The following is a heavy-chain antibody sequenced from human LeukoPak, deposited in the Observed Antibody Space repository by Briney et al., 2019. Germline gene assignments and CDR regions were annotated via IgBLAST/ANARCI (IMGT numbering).Heavy chain of an antibody. V-gene: IGHV1-2*02. D-gene: IGHD3-10*01. CDR1: GYTFTGYY. J-gene: IGHJ4*02. CDR3: ARSRGRVLWFGEFEFDY. Sequence: GASVKVSCKASGYTFTGYYMHWVRQAPGQGLEWMGWINPNSGGTHYAQKFQGRVTMTRDTSISTAYMELSRLRSDDTAVYYCARSRGRVLWFGEFEFDYWGQGTLVTVSS. CDR2: INPNSGGT.